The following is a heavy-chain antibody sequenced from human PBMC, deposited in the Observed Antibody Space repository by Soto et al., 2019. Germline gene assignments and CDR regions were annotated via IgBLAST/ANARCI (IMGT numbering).Heavy chain of an antibody. CDR3: ARGQVVVVAAYYGMDV. D-gene: IGHD2-15*01. V-gene: IGHV1-69*13. Sequence: SVKVSCKASGGTFSSYAISWVRQAPGQGLEWMGGIIPVFGTANYAQKFQGRVTITADESTSTAYMELSSLRSEKTAVYYCARGQVVVVAAYYGMDVWGQGTTVTVSS. J-gene: IGHJ6*02. CDR2: IIPVFGTA. CDR1: GGTFSSYA.